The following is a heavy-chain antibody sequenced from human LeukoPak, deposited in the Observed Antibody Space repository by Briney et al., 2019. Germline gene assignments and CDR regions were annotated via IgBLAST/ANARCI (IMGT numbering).Heavy chain of an antibody. J-gene: IGHJ6*02. Sequence: PGGSLRLSCAASGFTFRNYLMNWVRQAPWKGLEWVSSISSSSSYIYYADSVKGRFTISRDNAKNSLYLQMNSLRAEDTAVYYCASPNFGELEPHYGMDVWGQGTTVTVSS. D-gene: IGHD3-10*01. CDR3: ASPNFGELEPHYGMDV. CDR1: GFTFRNYL. CDR2: ISSSSSYI. V-gene: IGHV3-21*01.